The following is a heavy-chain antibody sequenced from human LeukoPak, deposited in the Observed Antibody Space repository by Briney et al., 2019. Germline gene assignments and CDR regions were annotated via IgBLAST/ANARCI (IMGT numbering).Heavy chain of an antibody. CDR1: GGSFSGYY. J-gene: IGHJ4*02. V-gene: IGHV4-34*01. CDR2: INHSGST. CDR3: ARGRVVVVPAAIRGRGYFDY. D-gene: IGHD2-2*02. Sequence: NSSETLSLTCAVYGGSFSGYYWSWIRQPPGKGLEWIGEINHSGSTNYNPSLKSRVTISVDTSKNQFSLKLSSVTAADTAVYYCARGRVVVVPAAIRGRGYFDYWGQGTLVTVSS.